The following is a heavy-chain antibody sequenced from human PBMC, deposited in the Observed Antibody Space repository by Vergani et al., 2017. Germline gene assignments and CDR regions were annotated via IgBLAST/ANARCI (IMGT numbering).Heavy chain of an antibody. Sequence: QVQLQESGPGLVKPSQTLSLTCTVSGGSISSGSYYWSWIRQPAGKGLEWIGRIYTSGSTNYNPSLKSRVTISVDTSKNQFSLKLSSVTAADTAVYYCARDTSSSHQEETYYYYGMDVWGQGP. J-gene: IGHJ6*02. V-gene: IGHV4-61*02. D-gene: IGHD6-13*01. CDR1: GGSISSGSYY. CDR2: IYTSGST. CDR3: ARDTSSSHQEETYYYYGMDV.